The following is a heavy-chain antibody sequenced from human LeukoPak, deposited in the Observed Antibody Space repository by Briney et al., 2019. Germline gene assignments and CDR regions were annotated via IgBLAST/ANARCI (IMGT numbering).Heavy chain of an antibody. CDR1: GFTFSSYS. CDR2: ISSSSSYI. Sequence: GGSLRLSCAASGFTFSSYSMNWVRQAPGKGLEWVSSISSSSSYIYYADSVKGRFTISRDNVKNSLYLQMNSLRAEDTAVYYCARDLVRSIAATVSDYWGQGTLVTVSS. D-gene: IGHD2-15*01. CDR3: ARDLVRSIAATVSDY. V-gene: IGHV3-21*01. J-gene: IGHJ4*02.